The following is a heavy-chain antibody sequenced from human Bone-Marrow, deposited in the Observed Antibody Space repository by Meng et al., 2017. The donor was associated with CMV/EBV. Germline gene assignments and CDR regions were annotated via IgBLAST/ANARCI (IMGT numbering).Heavy chain of an antibody. V-gene: IGHV1-2*02. Sequence: VQPVQSGSGVKKPGVSVKVSCKASGYPFTGYYMHGVRQAPGKGLEWMGWINPNSGGTNYAQKFQGRVTMTRDTSISTAYMELSRLRSDDTAVYYCASSYGGATPDYWGQGTLVTVSS. D-gene: IGHD1-26*01. J-gene: IGHJ4*02. CDR2: INPNSGGT. CDR1: GYPFTGYY. CDR3: ASSYGGATPDY.